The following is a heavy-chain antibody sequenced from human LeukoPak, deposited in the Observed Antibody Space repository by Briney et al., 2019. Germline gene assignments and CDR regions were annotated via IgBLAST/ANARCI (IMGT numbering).Heavy chain of an antibody. CDR2: IIPIFGTA. Sequence: GASVKVSCKATGGTFSSYAISWVRQAPGQGLEWMGGIIPIFGTANYAQKFQGRVTITADESTSTAYMELSSLRSEDTAVYYCARAGTVEMTPLDYWGQGTLVTVSS. V-gene: IGHV1-69*13. CDR1: GGTFSSYA. D-gene: IGHD5-24*01. J-gene: IGHJ4*02. CDR3: ARAGTVEMTPLDY.